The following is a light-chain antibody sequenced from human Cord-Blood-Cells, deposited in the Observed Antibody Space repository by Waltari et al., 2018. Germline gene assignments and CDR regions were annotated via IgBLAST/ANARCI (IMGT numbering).Light chain of an antibody. CDR1: QDIDDD. V-gene: IGKV5-2*01. Sequence: ETTPTQSPAFMSATPGDKVNISCKASQDIDDDMNWYQQKPGEAAIFIIQESTPLVPGISPRFSGSGYATDFPLRINNLESEEAAYDCGLQHDNFPFSFGQGTKLEIK. CDR2: EST. J-gene: IGKJ2*03. CDR3: LQHDNFPFS.